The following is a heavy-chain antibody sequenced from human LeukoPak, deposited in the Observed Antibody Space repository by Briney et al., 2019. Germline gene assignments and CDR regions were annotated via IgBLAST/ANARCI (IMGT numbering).Heavy chain of an antibody. CDR3: ARDGSGSYYKFPFDY. D-gene: IGHD3-10*01. Sequence: PSETLSLTCTVSGGSISSSSYYWGWIRQPPGKGLEWIGSIYYSGSTYYNPSLKSRVTISVDTSKNQFSLKLSSVTAADTAVYYCARDGSGSYYKFPFDYWGQGTLVTVSS. V-gene: IGHV4-39*07. CDR2: IYYSGST. J-gene: IGHJ4*02. CDR1: GGSISSSSYY.